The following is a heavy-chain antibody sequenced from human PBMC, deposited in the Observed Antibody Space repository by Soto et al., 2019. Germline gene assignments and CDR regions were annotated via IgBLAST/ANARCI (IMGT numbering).Heavy chain of an antibody. CDR3: ARGTYCGGDCYPNPFDY. D-gene: IGHD2-21*02. CDR2: IYHSGST. J-gene: IGHJ4*02. Sequence: SETLSLTCAVSGGSISSGGYSWSLIRQPPGKGLEWIGYIYHSGSTYYNPSLKSRVTISVDRSKNQFSLKLSSVTAADTAVYYCARGTYCGGDCYPNPFDYWGQGTLVTVSS. CDR1: GGSISSGGYS. V-gene: IGHV4-30-2*01.